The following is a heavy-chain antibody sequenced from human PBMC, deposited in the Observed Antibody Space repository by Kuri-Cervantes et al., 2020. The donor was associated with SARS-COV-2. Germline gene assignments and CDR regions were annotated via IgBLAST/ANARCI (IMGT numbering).Heavy chain of an antibody. CDR1: GFTFSSYG. CDR3: VTDRLGVHDS. J-gene: IGHJ4*02. CDR2: ISYDGSNK. Sequence: LSLTCAASGFTFSSYGMHWVRQAPGKGLEWVAVISYDGSNKYYADSVKGRFTISRDNSKNTLYLQMNSLRAEDTAVYYCVTDRLGVHDSWGQGTLVTVSS. D-gene: IGHD2-8*01. V-gene: IGHV3-30*03.